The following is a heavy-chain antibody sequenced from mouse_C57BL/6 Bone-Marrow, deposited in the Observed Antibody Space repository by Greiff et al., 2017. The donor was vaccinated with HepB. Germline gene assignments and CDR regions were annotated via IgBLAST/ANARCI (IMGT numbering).Heavy chain of an antibody. J-gene: IGHJ1*03. CDR1: GFTFSSYA. CDR3: ARAGGHYGSSYPWYFDV. CDR2: ISDGGSYT. Sequence: DVKLVESGGGLVKPGGSLKLSCAASGFTFSSYAMSWVRQTPEKRLEWVATISDGGSYTYYPDNVKGRFTISRDNAKNNLYLQMSHLKSEDTAMYYCARAGGHYGSSYPWYFDVWGTGTTVTVSS. D-gene: IGHD1-1*01. V-gene: IGHV5-4*03.